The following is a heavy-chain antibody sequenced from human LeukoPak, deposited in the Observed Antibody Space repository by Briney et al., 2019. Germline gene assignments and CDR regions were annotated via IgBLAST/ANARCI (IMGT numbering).Heavy chain of an antibody. Sequence: GGSLRLSCAASGFTFSSYAMHWVRQAPGKGLEWVAVISYDGSNKYYADSVKGRFTISRDNSKNTLYLQMNSLRAEDTAVYYCARGNGDPLDYYYYMDVWGKGTTVTVSS. D-gene: IGHD4-17*01. CDR2: ISYDGSNK. CDR1: GFTFSSYA. J-gene: IGHJ6*03. CDR3: ARGNGDPLDYYYYMDV. V-gene: IGHV3-30*04.